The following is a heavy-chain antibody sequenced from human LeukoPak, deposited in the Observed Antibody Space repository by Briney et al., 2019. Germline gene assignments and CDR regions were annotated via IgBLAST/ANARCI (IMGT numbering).Heavy chain of an antibody. Sequence: ASVKVSCKASGGTFSSYAISWVRQAPGQGLEWMGRITPILGIANYAQKSQGRVTITADKSTSTAYMELSSLRSEDTAVYYCAPSRVTRYPWGQGTLVTVSS. CDR2: ITPILGIA. J-gene: IGHJ5*02. D-gene: IGHD1-14*01. V-gene: IGHV1-69*04. CDR1: GGTFSSYA. CDR3: APSRVTRYP.